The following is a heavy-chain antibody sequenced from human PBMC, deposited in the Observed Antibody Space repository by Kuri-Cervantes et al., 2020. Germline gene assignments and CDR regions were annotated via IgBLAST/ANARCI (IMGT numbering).Heavy chain of an antibody. D-gene: IGHD5-12*01. V-gene: IGHV1-46*01. Sequence: ASVKVSCKASGYTFTSYYMHWVRQAPGQGLEWMGIINPSGGSTSYAQKFQGRVTTTTDTSTSTAYMELRSLRSDDTAVYYCARQNGYSGYAEYFDYWGQGTLVTVSS. CDR1: GYTFTSYY. CDR2: INPSGGST. J-gene: IGHJ4*02. CDR3: ARQNGYSGYAEYFDY.